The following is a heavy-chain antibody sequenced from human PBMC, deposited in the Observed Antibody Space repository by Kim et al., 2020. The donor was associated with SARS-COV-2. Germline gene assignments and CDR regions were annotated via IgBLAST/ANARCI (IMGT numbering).Heavy chain of an antibody. CDR3: ARGGAVLRFLEWLVSYFDY. D-gene: IGHD3-3*01. V-gene: IGHV1-3*01. J-gene: IGHJ4*02. CDR1: GYTFSNYA. Sequence: ASVKVSCKASGYTFSNYAMHWVRQAPGQRLEWMGWINAGSGNTEYSQKFQGRLIITRDTSASTAYMELSSLRSEDTAVYYCARGGAVLRFLEWLVSYFDYWGQGTLVTVSS. CDR2: INAGSGNT.